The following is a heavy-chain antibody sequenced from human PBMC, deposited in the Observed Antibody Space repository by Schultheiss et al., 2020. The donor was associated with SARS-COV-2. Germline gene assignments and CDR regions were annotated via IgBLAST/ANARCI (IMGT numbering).Heavy chain of an antibody. CDR1: GFTFSSYA. CDR3: ARGVVYCSGGSCYETVVEYYFDY. D-gene: IGHD2-15*01. Sequence: GGSLRLSCAASGFTFSSYAMHWVRQAPGKGLEWVAVISYDGSNKYYADSVKGRFTISRDNSKNTLYLQMNSLRAEDTAVYYCARGVVYCSGGSCYETVVEYYFDYWGQGTLVTVSS. CDR2: ISYDGSNK. J-gene: IGHJ4*02. V-gene: IGHV3-30-3*01.